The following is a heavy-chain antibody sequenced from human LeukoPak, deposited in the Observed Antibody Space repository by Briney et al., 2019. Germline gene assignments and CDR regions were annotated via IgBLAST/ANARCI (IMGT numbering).Heavy chain of an antibody. D-gene: IGHD3-22*01. CDR2: IIPIFGTA. Sequence: ASVKVSCKASGGTFSSYAISWVRQAPGQGLEWMGGIIPIFGTANYAQKFQGRVTITTDESTSTAYMELSSLRSEDTAVYYCARHYYDSSGPFQGYFDYWGQGTLVTVSS. CDR3: ARHYYDSSGPFQGYFDY. CDR1: GGTFSSYA. J-gene: IGHJ4*02. V-gene: IGHV1-69*05.